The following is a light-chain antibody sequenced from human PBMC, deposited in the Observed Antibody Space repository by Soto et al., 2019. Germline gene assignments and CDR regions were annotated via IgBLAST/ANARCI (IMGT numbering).Light chain of an antibody. V-gene: IGLV2-8*01. Sequence: QPVLTQPPSASRSPGQSVTISCTGTSSDVGGYNYVSWYQQHPGKVPKLMVYEVNKRPSGVPDRFSGSKSGNTASLTVSGLQAEDEADYYCTSYAGGNNVFGTGTKVTVL. CDR1: SSDVGGYNY. CDR2: EVN. CDR3: TSYAGGNNV. J-gene: IGLJ1*01.